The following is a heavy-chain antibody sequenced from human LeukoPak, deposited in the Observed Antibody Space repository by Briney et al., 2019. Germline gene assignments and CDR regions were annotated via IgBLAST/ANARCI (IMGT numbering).Heavy chain of an antibody. Sequence: GASVKVSCKASGYTFTNYDISWVRQAPGQGLGWMGRISAYNGNTNYAQKLQGRVTMTTDTSTSTAYMELRSLRSDATAVYYCAGDRELSPDGRTMDVWGKGTTVTVSS. V-gene: IGHV1-18*04. CDR3: AGDRELSPDGRTMDV. CDR1: GYTFTNYD. D-gene: IGHD3-10*01. J-gene: IGHJ6*04. CDR2: ISAYNGNT.